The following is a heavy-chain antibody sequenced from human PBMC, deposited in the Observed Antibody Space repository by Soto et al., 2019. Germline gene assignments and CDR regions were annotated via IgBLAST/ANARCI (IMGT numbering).Heavy chain of an antibody. CDR3: ARHRSGWREGDY. J-gene: IGHJ4*02. D-gene: IGHD6-19*01. CDR2: ISAENGNT. Sequence: QVQVVQSGAEVKKPGASVKVSCKASGFTFTNHGISWVRQAPGQGLEWMAWISAENGNTNHAQKFQGRVTMSIDTSTSTAYVELTSLRSDDTAVYYCARHRSGWREGDYWGQGTLVTVSS. CDR1: GFTFTNHG. V-gene: IGHV1-18*04.